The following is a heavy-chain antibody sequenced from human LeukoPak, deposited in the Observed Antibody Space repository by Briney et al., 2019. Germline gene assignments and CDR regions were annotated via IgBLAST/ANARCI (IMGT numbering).Heavy chain of an antibody. V-gene: IGHV4-59*01. Sequence: SETLSLTCTVSGVSISSYYWSWIRQPPGKGLELIGYIYYSGSTNYNPSLKSRVTISIDTSKNQLSLKLSSVTAADTAVYYCARVKAQAARYYGMDVWGQGTTVTVSS. J-gene: IGHJ6*02. D-gene: IGHD6-25*01. CDR3: ARVKAQAARYYGMDV. CDR2: IYYSGST. CDR1: GVSISSYY.